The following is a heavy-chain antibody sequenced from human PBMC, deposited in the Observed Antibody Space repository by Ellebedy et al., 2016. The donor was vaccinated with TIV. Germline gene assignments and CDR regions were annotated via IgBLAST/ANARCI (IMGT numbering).Heavy chain of an antibody. J-gene: IGHJ6*02. CDR3: ARIHYGAKSIYGELRGLDA. D-gene: IGHD4/OR15-4a*01. CDR1: GNTFNGYW. V-gene: IGHV5-51*01. CDR2: IYPGNSDT. Sequence: GESLKISXKGSGNTFNGYWIAWVRQMPGTGLECMGIIYPGNSDTNYSPSFQGQVTHPADKSITTAYLQWNSLKASDTGMYYCARIHYGAKSIYGELRGLDAWGQGTTVTVSS.